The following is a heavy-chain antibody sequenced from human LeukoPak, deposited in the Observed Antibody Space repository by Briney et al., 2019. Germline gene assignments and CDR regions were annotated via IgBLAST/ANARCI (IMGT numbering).Heavy chain of an antibody. V-gene: IGHV1-3*01. J-gene: IGHJ4*02. Sequence: GASVKVSCKASGYTFTSYAMHWVRQAPGQRLEWMGWINAGNGITKYSQKFQGRVTITGDTSASTAYMELSSLRSEDTAVYYCARELERQGDYWGQGTLVTVSS. CDR1: GYTFTSYA. CDR3: ARELERQGDY. D-gene: IGHD1-1*01. CDR2: INAGNGIT.